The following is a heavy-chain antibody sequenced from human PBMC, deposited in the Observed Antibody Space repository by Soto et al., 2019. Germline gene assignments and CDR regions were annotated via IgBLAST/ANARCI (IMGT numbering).Heavy chain of an antibody. CDR2: ISWNSGTI. CDR3: AKSTCVTANRLGV. J-gene: IGHJ6*02. Sequence: EVQVVESGGGLVQPGRSLRLSCAASGFSFDDYAMHWVRQAPGKGLEWVSGISWNSGTIGYADSVKGRFTISRDNAKNSLYLQINSLRAEDTALYYCAKSTCVTANRLGVWGQGTTVTLSS. D-gene: IGHD2-21*02. CDR1: GFSFDDYA. V-gene: IGHV3-9*01.